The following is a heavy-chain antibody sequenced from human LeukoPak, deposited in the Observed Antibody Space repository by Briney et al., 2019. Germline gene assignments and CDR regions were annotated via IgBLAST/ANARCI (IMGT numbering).Heavy chain of an antibody. Sequence: SETLSLICTVSSDSISSPLYYWGWIRQPPGKGLEWIGSIYYSANTYYNPSLKSRVTMSLDTSKNQFSLKLSSVTAADTAVYYCARSHTRGPEVALMDYWGQGTLVTVSS. V-gene: IGHV4-39*01. J-gene: IGHJ4*02. CDR2: IYYSANT. D-gene: IGHD3-10*01. CDR1: SDSISSPLYY. CDR3: ARSHTRGPEVALMDY.